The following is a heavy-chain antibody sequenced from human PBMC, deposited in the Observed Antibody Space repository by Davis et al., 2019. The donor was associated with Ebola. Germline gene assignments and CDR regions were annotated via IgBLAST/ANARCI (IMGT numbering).Heavy chain of an antibody. V-gene: IGHV1-24*01. D-gene: IGHD1-1*01. CDR2: FDPEDGER. CDR3: ATGTREGDAFDI. J-gene: IGHJ3*02. Sequence: ASVTVSCKVSDYTLNELSIHWVRQAPGKGLEWMGRFDPEDGERIYAQKFQGRVTMNDDTSTDTAYMELSSLRSEDTAVYYCATGTREGDAFDIWGQGTMVTVSS. CDR1: DYTLNELS.